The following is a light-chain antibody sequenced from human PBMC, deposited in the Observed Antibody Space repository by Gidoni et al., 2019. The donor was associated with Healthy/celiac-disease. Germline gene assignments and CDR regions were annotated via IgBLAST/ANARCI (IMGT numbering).Light chain of an antibody. Sequence: DIQMTHSPSSLSASVGDRVTITCPSQDISNYLNWYQQKPWKAPKLLAYDASNLETGVPSRYSGRGSRTDFTFTISSQQPKNISTYYYQQYDNLPPLTFGGGTKVEIK. V-gene: IGKV1-33*01. J-gene: IGKJ4*01. CDR3: QQYDNLPPLT. CDR2: DAS. CDR1: QDISNY.